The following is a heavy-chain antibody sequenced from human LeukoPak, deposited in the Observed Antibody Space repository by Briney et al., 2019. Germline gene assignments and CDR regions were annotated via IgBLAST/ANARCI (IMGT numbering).Heavy chain of an antibody. CDR1: GFTFSIYW. V-gene: IGHV3-7*04. D-gene: IGHD6-13*01. CDR3: ARDVTPLYSSRGKANYGMDV. J-gene: IGHJ6*02. Sequence: PGGSLRLSCAASGFTFSIYWMTWVRQAPGKGLEWVADISDDGSEKYYVDSVKGRITFSRDNGKNSLYLQMNRRSDEETVVYYWARDVTPLYSSRGKANYGMDVWGHGSSVTVSS. CDR2: ISDDGSEK.